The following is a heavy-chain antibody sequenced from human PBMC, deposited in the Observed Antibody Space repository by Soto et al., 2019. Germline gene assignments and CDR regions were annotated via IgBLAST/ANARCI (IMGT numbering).Heavy chain of an antibody. J-gene: IGHJ6*02. V-gene: IGHV3-30-3*01. Sequence: GGSLRLSCAASGFTFSSYAMHWVRQAPGKGLEWVAVISYDGSNKYYADSVKGRFTISRDNSKNTLYLQMNSLRAEDTAVYYCARDMVRGVIIGYYYYYGMDVWGQGTTVTVSS. CDR1: GFTFSSYA. CDR2: ISYDGSNK. CDR3: ARDMVRGVIIGYYYYYGMDV. D-gene: IGHD3-10*01.